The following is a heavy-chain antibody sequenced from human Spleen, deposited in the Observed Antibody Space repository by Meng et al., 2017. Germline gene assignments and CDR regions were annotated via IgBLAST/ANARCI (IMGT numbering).Heavy chain of an antibody. CDR3: AREKSPGHFDY. J-gene: IGHJ4*02. V-gene: IGHV1-46*01. CDR2: INPDNGGT. CDR1: GYTFTDYF. Sequence: QVQLVQSGAEVMKRGALLRFSCRASGYTFTDYFLHWVRQAPGQGLEWLGIINPDNGGTTYAQRFQGRVTLTRDTSTSTVYMELNSLGSEDTAVYYCAREKSPGHFDYLGQGIVVTVSS.